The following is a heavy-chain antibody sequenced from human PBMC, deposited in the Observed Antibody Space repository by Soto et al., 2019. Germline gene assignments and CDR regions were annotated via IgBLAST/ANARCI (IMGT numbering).Heavy chain of an antibody. CDR1: GFTFDDYG. J-gene: IGHJ5*02. V-gene: IGHV3-20*01. D-gene: IGHD2-15*01. CDR2: INWNGGST. CDR3: ARGGYCSGGSCYSGYNWFDP. Sequence: EVQLVESGGGVVRPGGSLRLSCAASGFTFDDYGMSWVRQAPWKGLEWVSGINWNGGSTGYADSVKGRFTISRDNAKNSLYLQMNSLRAEDTALYHCARGGYCSGGSCYSGYNWFDPWGQGTLVTVSS.